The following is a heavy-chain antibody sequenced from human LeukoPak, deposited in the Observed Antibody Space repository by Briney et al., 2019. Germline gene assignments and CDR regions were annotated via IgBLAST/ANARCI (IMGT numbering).Heavy chain of an antibody. CDR3: ARARLRWEPTPSDY. J-gene: IGHJ4*02. Sequence: SETLSLTCAVYGGSFSGYYWSWIRQPPGKGLEWIGEINHSGSTNYNPSLKSRVIISVDTSKNQFSLKLSSVTAADTAVYYCARARLRWEPTPSDYWGQGILVTVSS. V-gene: IGHV4-34*01. CDR2: INHSGST. CDR1: GGSFSGYY. D-gene: IGHD1-26*01.